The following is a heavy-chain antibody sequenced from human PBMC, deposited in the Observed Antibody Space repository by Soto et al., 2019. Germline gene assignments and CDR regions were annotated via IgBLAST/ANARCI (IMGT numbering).Heavy chain of an antibody. J-gene: IGHJ4*02. CDR1: GYTFTSYD. CDR2: MNPNSGNT. V-gene: IGHV1-8*01. D-gene: IGHD4-17*01. Sequence: ASVKVSCKASGYTFTSYDINWVRQATGQGLEWKGWMNPNSGNTGYAQKYQGRVTMTRNTSISTAYMELSSLRSDDTAVYYCARGKDYGDFLNWGQGTLVTVSS. CDR3: ARGKDYGDFLN.